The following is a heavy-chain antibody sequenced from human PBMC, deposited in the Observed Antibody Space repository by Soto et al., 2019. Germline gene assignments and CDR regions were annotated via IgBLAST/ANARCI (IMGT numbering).Heavy chain of an antibody. D-gene: IGHD2-15*01. CDR1: GGSFNSYF. J-gene: IGHJ3*02. CDR3: TTSGRRWPDAFDI. Sequence: QVQLQQWGAGLLKPSETLSLTCAVYGGSFNSYFWNWVRQPPGKGLEWIGEVTPSGGSNYNPSLKSHVTISKDTSKNQFSLKVTSVTAADTAVYYCTTSGRRWPDAFDIWAQGAMVTVS. V-gene: IGHV4-34*01. CDR2: VTPSGGS.